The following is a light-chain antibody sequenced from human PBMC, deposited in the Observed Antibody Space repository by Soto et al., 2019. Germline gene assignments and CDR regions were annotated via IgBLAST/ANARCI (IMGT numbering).Light chain of an antibody. CDR3: QSYDSSLGYV. J-gene: IGLJ1*01. CDR2: GNS. Sequence: QSVLTQPPSVSGAPGQRVTISCTGSSSNIGAGYDVHWYQQLPGTAPKLLIYGNSNRPSGVPDRFSGSKSGTSASLAITGLQAEDEADYYCQSYDSSLGYVFETGTKVTVL. V-gene: IGLV1-40*01. CDR1: SSNIGAGYD.